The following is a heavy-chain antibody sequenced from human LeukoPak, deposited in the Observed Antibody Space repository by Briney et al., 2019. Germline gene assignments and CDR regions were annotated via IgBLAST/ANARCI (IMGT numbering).Heavy chain of an antibody. CDR3: AVEEDDSSGYDAFDI. CDR1: GFTFSSYS. Sequence: PGGSLRLSCAASGFTFSSYSMSWIRQPPGKGLEWIGEINHSGSTNYNPSLKSRVTISVDTSKNQFSLKLSSVTAADTAVYYCAVEEDDSSGYDAFDIWGQGTMVTVSS. D-gene: IGHD3-22*01. J-gene: IGHJ3*02. V-gene: IGHV4-34*08. CDR2: INHSGST.